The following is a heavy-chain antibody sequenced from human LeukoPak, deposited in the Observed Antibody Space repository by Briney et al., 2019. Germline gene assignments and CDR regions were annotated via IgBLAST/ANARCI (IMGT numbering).Heavy chain of an antibody. V-gene: IGHV3-7*01. CDR3: TRDES. CDR2: IKEDGSEK. CDR1: GFTFSIYW. Sequence: GGSLRLSCEGSGFTFSIYWMSWVRQAPGKGLEWVANIKEDGSEKYYVDSVKGRFTISKDNAKNSLYLQMNGLRAEDTAVYYCTRDESWGQGTLVTVSS. J-gene: IGHJ4*02.